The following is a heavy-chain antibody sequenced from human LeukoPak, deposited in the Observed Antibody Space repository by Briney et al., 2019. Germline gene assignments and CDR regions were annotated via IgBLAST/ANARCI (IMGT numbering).Heavy chain of an antibody. V-gene: IGHV3-30*18. D-gene: IGHD5-12*01. Sequence: TGGSLRLSCAASGFTLSSYGMHWVRQAPGKGLEWVTLISYDGSNKYYADSVKGRFIISRDNSNNTLYLQMNSLRPEDTAVYCCAKASGYDSFFDYWGQGTLVTVSS. CDR3: AKASGYDSFFDY. CDR1: GFTLSSYG. J-gene: IGHJ4*02. CDR2: ISYDGSNK.